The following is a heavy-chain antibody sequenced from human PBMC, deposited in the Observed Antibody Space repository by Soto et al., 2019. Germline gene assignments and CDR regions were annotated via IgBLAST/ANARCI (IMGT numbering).Heavy chain of an antibody. Sequence: QVQLVESGGGLVKPGGSLRLSCAASGFTFSDYYMSWIRQAPGKGLEWVSNIRTSGSTINYADSVKGRFTMYRDNAKNSLYLQINSRRAEDTAVYYCARVSPPLNYWGQGTLVTVSS. CDR2: IRTSGSTI. CDR1: GFTFSDYY. J-gene: IGHJ4*02. V-gene: IGHV3-11*01. CDR3: ARVSPPLNY.